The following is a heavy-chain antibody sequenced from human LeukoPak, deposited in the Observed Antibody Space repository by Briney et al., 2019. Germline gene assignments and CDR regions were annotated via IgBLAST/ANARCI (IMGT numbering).Heavy chain of an antibody. Sequence: GGSLRLSCAASRFTVSSNYLNWVRQAQGKGLEWVSIIYSGGSTYYADSVKGRFTISRDNSKNTLYLQMNSLRAEDTAVYYCAAQTTFSYYFDYWGQGTLVTVSS. J-gene: IGHJ4*02. CDR1: RFTVSSNY. V-gene: IGHV3-53*01. CDR3: AAQTTFSYYFDY. CDR2: IYSGGST. D-gene: IGHD2/OR15-2a*01.